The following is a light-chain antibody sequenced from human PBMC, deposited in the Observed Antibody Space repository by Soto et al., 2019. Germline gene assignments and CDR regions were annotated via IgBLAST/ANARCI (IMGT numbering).Light chain of an antibody. CDR2: GAS. Sequence: IVFTHSPAILALSPLYRSSLSCRSSQSVSSNLAWYQHRPGQAPRLLIYGASTRATGIPARFSGSGSGTEFTLPISSLQSEDFAVYYCQQYNNCPPITFGQGTRLEIK. CDR3: QQYNNCPPIT. CDR1: QSVSSN. J-gene: IGKJ5*01. V-gene: IGKV3-15*01.